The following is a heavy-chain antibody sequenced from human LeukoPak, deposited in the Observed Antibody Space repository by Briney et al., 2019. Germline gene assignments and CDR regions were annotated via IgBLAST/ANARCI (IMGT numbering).Heavy chain of an antibody. Sequence: PGGSLRLSCAASGFTFSTYAMSWVRQAPGKGLEWVSAISGGGGSTYYADSVKGRFTISRDNAENTLYLQMNSLRVEDTAVYYCVRSAFHAGSGNYYDYWGQGTLVTVSS. CDR1: GFTFSTYA. V-gene: IGHV3-23*01. CDR2: ISGGGGST. D-gene: IGHD3-22*01. J-gene: IGHJ4*02. CDR3: VRSAFHAGSGNYYDY.